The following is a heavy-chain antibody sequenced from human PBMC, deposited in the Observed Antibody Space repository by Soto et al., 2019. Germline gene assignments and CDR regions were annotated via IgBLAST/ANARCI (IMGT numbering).Heavy chain of an antibody. J-gene: IGHJ4*02. D-gene: IGHD6-19*01. CDR1: GGTFSTHT. CDR2: IIPFFGSA. V-gene: IGHV1-69*06. CDR3: ARVGGSGSFFDY. Sequence: SVKVSCKASGGTFSTHTISWVRQAPGQGLEWMGGIIPFFGSANYAQKFQGRVTISADKSTITAYMELSSLRSEDTAVYYCARVGGSGSFFDYWGQGTLVTVSS.